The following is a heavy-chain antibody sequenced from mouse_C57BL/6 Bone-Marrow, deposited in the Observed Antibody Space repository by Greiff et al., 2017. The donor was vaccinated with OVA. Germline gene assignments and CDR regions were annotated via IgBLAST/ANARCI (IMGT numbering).Heavy chain of an antibody. Sequence: QVQLQQPGAELVKPGASVKMSCKASGYTFTSYWITWVKQRPGQGLEWIGDIYPGSGSTDYNEKFKSKATLTVDTSSSTAYMQLSSLTSEDSAVYYCAKSGSNYEGLYWGRGTTLTVSS. D-gene: IGHD2-5*01. CDR1: GYTFTSYW. CDR2: IYPGSGST. J-gene: IGHJ2*01. CDR3: AKSGSNYEGLY. V-gene: IGHV1-55*01.